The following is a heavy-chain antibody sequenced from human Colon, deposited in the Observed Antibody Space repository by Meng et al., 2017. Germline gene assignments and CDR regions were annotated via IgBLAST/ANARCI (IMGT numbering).Heavy chain of an antibody. Sequence: QVQRQHGGAGLLKPSESLSLTCAVYGGSFSGYSWSWIRQPPGKGLEWIGEINHTGNTSYNPSLKIRLTISVDTSKNQFSLNLSSVTAADTALYYCARGASDYDFDYWGQGTLVTVSS. J-gene: IGHJ4*02. CDR2: INHTGNT. CDR3: ARGASDYDFDY. CDR1: GGSFSGYS. D-gene: IGHD3-22*01. V-gene: IGHV4-34*01.